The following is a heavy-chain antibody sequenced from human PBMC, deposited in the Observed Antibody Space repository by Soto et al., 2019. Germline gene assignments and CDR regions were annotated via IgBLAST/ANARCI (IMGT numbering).Heavy chain of an antibody. J-gene: IGHJ5*02. D-gene: IGHD2-21*01. CDR1: GYSFTSYW. V-gene: IGHV5-10-1*01. CDR2: IDPSDSYT. CDR3: AIHRSNLRIALFAL. Sequence: GESLKISCKGSGYSFTSYWISWVRQMPGKGLEWMGRIDPSDSYTNYSPSFQGHVTISADKSISTAYLQWSSLKASDTAMYYCAIHRSNLRIALFALCGQGTLVPGSS.